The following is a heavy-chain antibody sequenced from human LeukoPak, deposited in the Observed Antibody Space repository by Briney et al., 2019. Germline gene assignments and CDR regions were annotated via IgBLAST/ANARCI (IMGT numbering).Heavy chain of an antibody. D-gene: IGHD1-26*01. CDR2: VAHDEKTI. Sequence: GRSLRLSCVASGFTFTGHSMHWVRQAPGKGLEWVAVVAHDEKTIFYADSLKGRFTVSRDNSKNTVYLQMNSLRDEDTAVYYCAREKQSGGTTFDYWGRGSLVTVSS. J-gene: IGHJ4*02. CDR1: GFTFTGHS. CDR3: AREKQSGGTTFDY. V-gene: IGHV3-30*04.